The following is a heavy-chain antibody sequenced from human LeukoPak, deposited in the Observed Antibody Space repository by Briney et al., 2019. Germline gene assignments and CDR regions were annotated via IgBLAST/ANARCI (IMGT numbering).Heavy chain of an antibody. CDR3: ATFKLEGVYYFDY. CDR1: GYTFTSYG. Sequence: GASVKVSCKASGYTFTSYGISWVRQAPGQGLEWMGWISAYNGNTNYAQKFQGRVTMTEDTSTDTAYMELSSLRSEDTAVYYCATFKLEGVYYFDYWGQGTLVTVSS. D-gene: IGHD1-1*01. CDR2: ISAYNGNT. V-gene: IGHV1-18*01. J-gene: IGHJ4*02.